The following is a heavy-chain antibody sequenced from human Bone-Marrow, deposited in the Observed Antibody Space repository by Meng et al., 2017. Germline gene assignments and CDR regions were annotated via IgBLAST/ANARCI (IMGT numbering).Heavy chain of an antibody. Sequence: QLQLGQSGAEVKEPGASVKVSWQASGYTFTSYDINWVRQATGQGREWMGWMQPNSGYTGYAQKFQGRVTMTRNTAISTAYMELSSLRSEDTGVYYCARGRRGDWWAPNSWFDPWGQGTLVTVSS. CDR1: GYTFTSYD. V-gene: IGHV1-8*01. CDR3: ARGRRGDWWAPNSWFDP. CDR2: MQPNSGYT. J-gene: IGHJ5*02. D-gene: IGHD2-21*02.